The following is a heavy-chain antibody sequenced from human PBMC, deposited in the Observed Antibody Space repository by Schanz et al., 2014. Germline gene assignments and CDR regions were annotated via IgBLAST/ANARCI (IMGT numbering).Heavy chain of an antibody. Sequence: QAQLVESGGGVVQPGRSLRLSCAASGFTFSDYYMAWIRQAPGKGLEWVSHISGSSIHKNYADSVKGRFSISRDNGETSVYLQINSLRVEDTAVYYCMAMGRNTSHYFDHWGQGTLVTVSS. CDR1: GFTFSDYY. D-gene: IGHD1-1*01. CDR3: MAMGRNTSHYFDH. V-gene: IGHV3-11*05. J-gene: IGHJ4*02. CDR2: ISGSSIHK.